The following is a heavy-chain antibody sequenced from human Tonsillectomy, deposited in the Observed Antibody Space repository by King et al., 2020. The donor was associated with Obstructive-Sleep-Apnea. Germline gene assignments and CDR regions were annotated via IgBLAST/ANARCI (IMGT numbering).Heavy chain of an antibody. CDR1: GFTFNSYA. Sequence: VQLVESGGGLVQPGGSLRLSCAASGFTFNSYAMNWVRQAPGKGLEWVSGVIGSGENTFNADTAKGRFTISRDNSKRTFYLQMNSLRAEDTAVYYCAKDICTNGVCTYDYWGQGTLVTVSS. V-gene: IGHV3-23*04. D-gene: IGHD2-8*01. CDR2: VIGSGENT. J-gene: IGHJ4*02. CDR3: AKDICTNGVCTYDY.